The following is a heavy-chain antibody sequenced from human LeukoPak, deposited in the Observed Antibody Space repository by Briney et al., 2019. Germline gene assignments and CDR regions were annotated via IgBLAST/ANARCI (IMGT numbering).Heavy chain of an antibody. CDR2: ISGSGGST. J-gene: IGHJ6*03. CDR1: GFTFSTYS. D-gene: IGHD2-2*01. CDR3: AKEGCSSTSCYAYYYYYYMDV. V-gene: IGHV3-23*01. Sequence: GGSLRLSCAASGFTFSTYSMNWVRQAPGKGLEWVSAISGSGGSTYYADSVKGRFTISRDNSKNTLYLQMNSLRAEDTAVYYCAKEGCSSTSCYAYYYYYYMDVWGKGTTVTISS.